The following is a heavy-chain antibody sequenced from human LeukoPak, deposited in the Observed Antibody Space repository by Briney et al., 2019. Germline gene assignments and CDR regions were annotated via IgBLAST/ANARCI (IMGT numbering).Heavy chain of an antibody. V-gene: IGHV3-23*01. CDR1: GFTFGSYA. D-gene: IGHD3-22*01. CDR3: AKDQNYDSSGRGAFDI. Sequence: GGSLRLSCAASGFTFGSYAMSWVRQAPGKGLEWVSTISNSGGSTYYADSVKGRFTISRDNSKNTLYLQMNSLRAEDTAVYYCAKDQNYDSSGRGAFDIWGQGTMVTVSS. CDR2: ISNSGGST. J-gene: IGHJ3*02.